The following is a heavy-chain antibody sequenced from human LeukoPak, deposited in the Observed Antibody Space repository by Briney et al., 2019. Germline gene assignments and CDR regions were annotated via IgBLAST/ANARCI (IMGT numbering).Heavy chain of an antibody. V-gene: IGHV3-11*04. D-gene: IGHD4-17*01. CDR2: ISSSGSTI. CDR3: AGGVDYGDYAYYFDY. Sequence: GGSLRLSCAASGFTFSDYYMSRIRQAPGKGLEWVSYISSSGSTIYYADSVKGRFTISRDNAKNSLYLQMNSLRAEDTAVYYCAGGVDYGDYAYYFDYWGQGTLVTVSS. CDR1: GFTFSDYY. J-gene: IGHJ4*02.